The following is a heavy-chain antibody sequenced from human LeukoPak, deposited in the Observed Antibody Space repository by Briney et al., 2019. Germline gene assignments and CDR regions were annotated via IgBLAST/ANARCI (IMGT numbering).Heavy chain of an antibody. J-gene: IGHJ4*02. CDR2: IYTSGIT. D-gene: IGHD1-1*01. CDR3: ARDGSTQFDY. Sequence: SETLSLXCTVSGGSISSGSYYWSWTRQPAGKGLEWIGRIYTSGITNYNPSLKSRVTISVDTSKNQFSLKLSSVTAADTAVYYCARDGSTQFDYWGQGTLVTVSS. V-gene: IGHV4-61*02. CDR1: GGSISSGSYY.